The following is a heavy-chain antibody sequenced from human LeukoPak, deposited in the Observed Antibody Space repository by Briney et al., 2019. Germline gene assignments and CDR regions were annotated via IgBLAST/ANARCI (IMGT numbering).Heavy chain of an antibody. J-gene: IGHJ4*01. D-gene: IGHD6-13*01. Sequence: PGGSLRLSCAASGXTFSDYYMSWIRQAPGKGLEWVSYISSSSSHTNYADSVTGRFTISRDNAKNSLYLQMNSLRAEDTAVYYCARAPYSSSWFYFDHWGQGTLVTVSS. CDR1: GXTFSDYY. CDR2: ISSSSSHT. CDR3: ARAPYSSSWFYFDH. V-gene: IGHV3-11*06.